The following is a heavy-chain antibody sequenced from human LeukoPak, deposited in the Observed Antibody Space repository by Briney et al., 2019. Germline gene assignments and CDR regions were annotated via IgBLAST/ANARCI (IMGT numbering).Heavy chain of an antibody. CDR1: GGSISPCY. Sequence: SETLSLTCTMSGGSISPCYWSWIRQPPGKGLEWIAYIFHSGTTKYNPSLKSRVAISLDTPKSQFSLKLHSVTAADTAVYYCARGGYYYLDVWGGGTTVTVSS. J-gene: IGHJ6*03. CDR3: ARGGYYYLDV. V-gene: IGHV4-59*01. CDR2: IFHSGTT.